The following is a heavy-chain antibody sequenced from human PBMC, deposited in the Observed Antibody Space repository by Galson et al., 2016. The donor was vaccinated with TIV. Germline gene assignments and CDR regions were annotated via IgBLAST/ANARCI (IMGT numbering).Heavy chain of an antibody. V-gene: IGHV1-46*03. J-gene: IGHJ4*01. CDR3: IRDLGRLRDY. Sequence: SVKVSCKASGTIFTRDYVHWVRQAPGQGLEWMGVIDPTYGGTTFAQKFQALVTMTRDTSTSTVYMEVSGLKSDDTAVYYCIRDLGRLRDYWGHGTLVTVSS. D-gene: IGHD7-27*01. CDR1: GTIFTRDY. CDR2: IDPTYGGT.